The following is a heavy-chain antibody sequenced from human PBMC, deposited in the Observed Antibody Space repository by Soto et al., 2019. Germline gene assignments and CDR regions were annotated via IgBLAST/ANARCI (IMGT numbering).Heavy chain of an antibody. CDR1: GGTFSSYA. Sequence: GASGKVSCKASGGTFSSYAISWVRQAPGQGLEWMGGIIPIFGTANYAQKFQGRVTITADESTSTAYMELSSLRSEDTAVYYCARKSSARGLWNYYYGMDVWGQGTTVTVS. J-gene: IGHJ6*02. V-gene: IGHV1-69*13. CDR2: IIPIFGTA. D-gene: IGHD5-18*01. CDR3: ARKSSARGLWNYYYGMDV.